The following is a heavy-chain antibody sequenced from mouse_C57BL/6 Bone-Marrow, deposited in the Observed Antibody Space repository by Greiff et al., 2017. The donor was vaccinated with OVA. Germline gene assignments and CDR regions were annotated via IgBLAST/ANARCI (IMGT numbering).Heavy chain of an antibody. CDR1: GYAFTNYL. D-gene: IGHD1-1*02. V-gene: IGHV1-54*01. J-gene: IGHJ2*01. CDR2: INPGSGGT. Sequence: VQLQQSGAELVRPGPSVKVSCKASGYAFTNYLIEWVKQRPGQGLEWIGVINPGSGGTTYNEKFKGKATLTAEKTSSTAYMQLSSLTSEDTAVYFCARWWDGYWGQGTTLTVSS. CDR3: ARWWDGY.